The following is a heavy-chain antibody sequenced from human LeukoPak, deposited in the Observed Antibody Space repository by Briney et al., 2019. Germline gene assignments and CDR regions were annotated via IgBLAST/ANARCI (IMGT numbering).Heavy chain of an antibody. CDR2: ISSSGSTI. CDR1: GFTFSSYA. V-gene: IGHV3-48*04. CDR3: AKVAKYYYGPETYYFFEQ. Sequence: GGSLRLSCAASGFTFSSYAMSWVRQAPGKGLEWASYISSSGSTIYYADSVKGRFTISRDYAKNSLYLQMNSLRVEDTAVYYCAKVAKYYYGPETYYFFEQWGQGTPVTASS. D-gene: IGHD3-10*01. J-gene: IGHJ4*02.